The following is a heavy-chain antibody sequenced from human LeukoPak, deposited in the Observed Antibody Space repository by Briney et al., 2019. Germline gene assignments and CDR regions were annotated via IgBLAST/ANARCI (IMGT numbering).Heavy chain of an antibody. Sequence: PGGSLRLSCAASEFTVTGNYMSWVRQAPGKGLEWVSIIYSGDSTYYADSVKGKFTISRDHSKNTLFLQMNSLRAEDTGIYYCVRALYYFDYWGLGTLVTVSS. CDR3: VRALYYFDY. CDR2: IYSGDST. V-gene: IGHV3-66*01. J-gene: IGHJ4*02. CDR1: EFTVTGNY.